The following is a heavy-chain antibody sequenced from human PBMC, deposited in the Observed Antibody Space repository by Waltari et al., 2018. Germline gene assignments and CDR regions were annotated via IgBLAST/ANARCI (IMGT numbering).Heavy chain of an antibody. CDR1: GFTFSSYW. CDR2: RKQDGSDN. Sequence: EVQLVESGGGLVQPGGSLRLSCAASGFTFSSYWMSWVRQAPGKGLEWLANRKQDGSDNYYVDSVKGLFTISRDNAKNSLYLQMNSLRAEDTAVYYCAREGYDLWGQGTLVTVSS. V-gene: IGHV3-7*01. D-gene: IGHD6-13*01. J-gene: IGHJ4*02. CDR3: AREGYDL.